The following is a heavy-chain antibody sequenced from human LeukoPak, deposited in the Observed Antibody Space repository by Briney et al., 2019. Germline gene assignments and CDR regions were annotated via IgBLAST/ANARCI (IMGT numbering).Heavy chain of an antibody. J-gene: IGHJ4*02. D-gene: IGHD4-17*01. CDR2: ISYDGNKK. CDR1: GFIFNSYG. V-gene: IGHV3-30*03. CDR3: ASGGTVTRIDY. Sequence: GAPRLSCAASGFIFNSYGMHWVRQAPGKGLEWVAVISYDGNKKDYADSVKGRFTISRDNSKNTLYLQMNSLRAEDTAVHYCASGGTVTRIDYWGQGTLVTVSS.